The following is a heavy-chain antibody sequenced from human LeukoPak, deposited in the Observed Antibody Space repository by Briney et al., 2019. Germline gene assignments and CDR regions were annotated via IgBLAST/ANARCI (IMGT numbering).Heavy chain of an antibody. D-gene: IGHD6-19*01. CDR2: ISYDGSNK. CDR1: GFTFSSYA. V-gene: IGHV3-30-3*01. CDR3: AISHTAGRYYYYGMDV. J-gene: IGHJ6*02. Sequence: PGGSLRLSCAAFGFTFSSYAMHWVRQAPGKGLEWVAVISYDGSNKYYADSVKGRFTISRDNSKNTLYLQMNSLRAEDTAVYYCAISHTAGRYYYYGMDVWGQGTTVTVSS.